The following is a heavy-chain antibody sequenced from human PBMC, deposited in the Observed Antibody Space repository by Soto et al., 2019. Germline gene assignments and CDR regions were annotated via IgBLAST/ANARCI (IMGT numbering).Heavy chain of an antibody. V-gene: IGHV6-1*01. Sequence: SQTLSLTCAISGDSVSSNSAAWNWIRQSPSRGLEWLGRTYYRTKWYNAYAVSVKSRITINPDTSKNQFSLQLNSVTPQDTAVYYCASSPNDLAVAGFDYWGQGTLVTVSS. J-gene: IGHJ4*02. CDR1: GDSVSSNSAA. D-gene: IGHD6-19*01. CDR2: TYYRTKWYN. CDR3: ASSPNDLAVAGFDY.